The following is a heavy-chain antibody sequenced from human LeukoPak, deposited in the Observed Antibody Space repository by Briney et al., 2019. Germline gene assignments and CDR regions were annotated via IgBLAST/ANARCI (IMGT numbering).Heavy chain of an antibody. Sequence: SHTLSLTPAISGDSLSSKSAASNWITQSPPRDLECLGRTYYTSKSHTAYAVSVKGRLTITADTSKNQFSLQLNSVTPEDTAVYYCARSISGLGDWGQGTLVTVSS. CDR1: GDSLSSKSAA. V-gene: IGHV6-1*01. CDR3: ARSISGLGD. D-gene: IGHD3-16*01. CDR2: TYYTSKSHT. J-gene: IGHJ4*02.